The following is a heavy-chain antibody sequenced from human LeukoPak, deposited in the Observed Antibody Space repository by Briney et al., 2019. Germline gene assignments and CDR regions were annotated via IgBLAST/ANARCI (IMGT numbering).Heavy chain of an antibody. CDR1: GYTFTSYD. CDR3: EREESVVAGACDY. Sequence: GASVKVSCKASGYTFTSYDINWVRQATGQGLEWMGWMNPNSGNTGYAQKFQGRVTMTRNTSISTAYMELSSLRSEDTAVYYCEREESVVAGACDYWGQGTLVTVSS. J-gene: IGHJ4*02. CDR2: MNPNSGNT. V-gene: IGHV1-8*01. D-gene: IGHD6-19*01.